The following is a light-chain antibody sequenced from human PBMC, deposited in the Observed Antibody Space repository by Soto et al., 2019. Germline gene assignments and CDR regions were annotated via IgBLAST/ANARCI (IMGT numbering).Light chain of an antibody. CDR1: QSVSSY. J-gene: IGKJ1*01. CDR2: DAS. CDR3: QQTYSTPGT. V-gene: IGKV3-11*01. Sequence: EIVLTQSPATLSLSPGERATLSCRASQSVSSYLAWYQQKPGQAPRLLIYDASNRATGIPDRFSGSGSGTDFTLTISRLEPEDFATFYCQQTYSTPGTFGQGTKVDI.